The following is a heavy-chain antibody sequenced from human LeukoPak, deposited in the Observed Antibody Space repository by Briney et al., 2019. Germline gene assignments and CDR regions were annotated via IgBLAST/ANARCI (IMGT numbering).Heavy chain of an antibody. J-gene: IGHJ4*02. CDR3: AREDRYTSGSFDY. CDR2: ISSNGGST. D-gene: IGHD6-19*01. V-gene: IGHV3-64*01. CDR1: GFTFSSYA. Sequence: GGSLRLSCAASGFTFSSYAMHWVRQAPGKGLEYVSAISSNGGSTYYANSVKGRFTISRDNSKNTLYLQMGSLRAEDMAVYYCAREDRYTSGSFDYWGQGTLVTVSS.